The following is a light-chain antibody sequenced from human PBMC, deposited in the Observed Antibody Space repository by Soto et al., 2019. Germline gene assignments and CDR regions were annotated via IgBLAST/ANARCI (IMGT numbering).Light chain of an antibody. CDR1: QSISAY. CDR3: QQTYSTPLT. V-gene: IGKV1-39*01. Sequence: DIQMTQSPSSLSASVGDRVTITCRASQSISAYLKWFQHKPGRAPKLLIYGATSLQSGVPSRFSGSGSGTDFTLTISSLQPEDFAAYYCQQTYSTPLTFGGGTKLEIK. J-gene: IGKJ4*01. CDR2: GAT.